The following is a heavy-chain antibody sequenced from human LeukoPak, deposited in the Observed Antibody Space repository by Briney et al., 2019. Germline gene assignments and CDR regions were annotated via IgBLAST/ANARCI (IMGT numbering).Heavy chain of an antibody. CDR3: ARRLDYYDSSGYYLGLAFDI. D-gene: IGHD3-22*01. CDR2: INHAGNT. Sequence: SETLSLTCGVYGASVSAYYWTWIRQSPGKGLEWIGDINHAGNTSYNKALKSRVTVSLDTTKNQISLRLSSMTAADTAVYYCARRLDYYDSSGYYLGLAFDIWGQGTMVTVSS. CDR1: GASVSAYY. V-gene: IGHV4-34*01. J-gene: IGHJ3*02.